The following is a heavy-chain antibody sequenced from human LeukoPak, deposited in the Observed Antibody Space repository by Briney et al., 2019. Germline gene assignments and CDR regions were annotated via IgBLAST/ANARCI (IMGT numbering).Heavy chain of an antibody. D-gene: IGHD5-24*01. CDR2: IYYSGSP. CDR3: ARDLEEMGTSGHAFDL. J-gene: IGHJ3*01. CDR1: GGSISSYY. V-gene: IGHV4-59*01. Sequence: SETLSLTCTVSGGSISSYYWSWIRQPPGRGLEWIGRIYYSGSPYYNPSLKSRVTISGDTSKNNFSLKLSAVTAADTAVYYCARDLEEMGTSGHAFDLWGQGTMVTVSS.